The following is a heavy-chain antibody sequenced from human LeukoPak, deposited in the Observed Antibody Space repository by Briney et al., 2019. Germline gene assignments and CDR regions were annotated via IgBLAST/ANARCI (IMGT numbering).Heavy chain of an antibody. Sequence: GGSLRLSCAASGFTFSDYYMSWLRQAPGKGLVWVSRIYSDGSSTSYADSVKGRFTISRDNAKNTLYLQMNSLRAEDTAVYYCARDCSSTSWYRWAFDPWGQGTLVTVSS. CDR1: GFTFSDYY. J-gene: IGHJ5*02. CDR3: ARDCSSTSWYRWAFDP. V-gene: IGHV3-74*01. CDR2: IYSDGSST. D-gene: IGHD2-2*02.